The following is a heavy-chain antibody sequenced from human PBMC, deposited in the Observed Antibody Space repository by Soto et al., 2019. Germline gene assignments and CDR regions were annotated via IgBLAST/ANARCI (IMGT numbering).Heavy chain of an antibody. CDR2: ISSSSSTI. CDR1: GFTFSSYS. V-gene: IGHV3-48*01. CDR3: ARDSSGIAAAGDAFDI. Sequence: GGSLRLSCAASGFTFSSYSMNWVRQAPGKGLEWVSYISSSSSTIYYADSVKGRFTISRDNAKNSLYLQMNSLRAEDTAVYYCARDSSGIAAAGDAFDIWGQGTMVTVSS. D-gene: IGHD6-13*01. J-gene: IGHJ3*02.